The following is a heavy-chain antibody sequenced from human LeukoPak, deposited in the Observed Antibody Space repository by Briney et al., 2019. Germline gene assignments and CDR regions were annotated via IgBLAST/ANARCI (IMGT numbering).Heavy chain of an antibody. D-gene: IGHD3-9*01. CDR1: GFTFSDYY. V-gene: IGHV3-11*01. Sequence: GGSLGLSCAASGFTFSDYYMSWIRQAPGKGLEWVSYISSSGSTIYYADSVKGRFTISRDSAKNSLYLQMNSLRAEDTAVYYCARDPDWNYGMDVWGQGTTVTVSS. CDR2: ISSSGSTI. J-gene: IGHJ6*02. CDR3: ARDPDWNYGMDV.